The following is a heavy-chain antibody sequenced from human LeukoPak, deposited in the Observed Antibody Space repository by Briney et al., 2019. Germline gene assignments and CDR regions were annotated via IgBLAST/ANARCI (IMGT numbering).Heavy chain of an antibody. J-gene: IGHJ4*02. D-gene: IGHD6-19*01. Sequence: GRSLRLSCSASGFTFDNYAMHWVRQAPMKGLEWVSRINSDGSSTSYADSVKGRFTISRDNAKNTLYLQMNSLRAEDTAVYYCARVYSSGDYWGQGTLVTVSS. CDR2: INSDGSST. V-gene: IGHV3-74*01. CDR1: GFTFDNYA. CDR3: ARVYSSGDY.